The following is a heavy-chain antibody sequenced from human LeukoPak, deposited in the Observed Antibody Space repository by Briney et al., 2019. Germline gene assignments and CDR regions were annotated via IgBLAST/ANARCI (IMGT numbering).Heavy chain of an antibody. Sequence: GGSLRLSCVASGFTFSNYWMHWVRQAPGKGLEWVANIKEDGSEKYFLDSVRGRFTLSRDNAKNSLYLQMNGLRPEDTAVYYCAASPPAMGWFFHLWGRGTLVTVSS. V-gene: IGHV3-7*01. D-gene: IGHD1-14*01. J-gene: IGHJ2*01. CDR2: IKEDGSEK. CDR3: AASPPAMGWFFHL. CDR1: GFTFSNYW.